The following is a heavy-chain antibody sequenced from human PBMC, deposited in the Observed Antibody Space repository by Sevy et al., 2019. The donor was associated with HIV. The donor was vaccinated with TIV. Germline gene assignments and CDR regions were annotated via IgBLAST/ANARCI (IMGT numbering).Heavy chain of an antibody. CDR3: ARLDFWCGYPYFDY. J-gene: IGHJ4*02. CDR2: IYYSGST. V-gene: IGHV4-39*01. D-gene: IGHD3-3*01. CDR1: GGSISSSSYY. Sequence: SETLSLTCTVSGGSISSSSYYWGWIRQPPGKGLEWIGSIYYSGSTYYNPSLKGRVTISVDTSKNQFSLKLSSVTAADTAVYYCARLDFWCGYPYFDYWGQGTLVTVSS.